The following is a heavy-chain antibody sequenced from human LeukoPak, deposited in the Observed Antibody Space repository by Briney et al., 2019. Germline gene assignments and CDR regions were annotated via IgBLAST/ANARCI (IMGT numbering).Heavy chain of an antibody. J-gene: IGHJ6*02. CDR1: GGSLSTYY. CDR3: ARDAMPGLYYFFGLDV. D-gene: IGHD2-2*01. V-gene: IGHV4-59*01. Sequence: SETLSLTCTVSGGSLSTYYWSWIRQPPGKGLEWIGYIYYSGSTNYNPSLKSRVTISVDTSKNQFSLKLSSVTAADTAVYFCARDAMPGLYYFFGLDVWGQGTTVTVSS. CDR2: IYYSGST.